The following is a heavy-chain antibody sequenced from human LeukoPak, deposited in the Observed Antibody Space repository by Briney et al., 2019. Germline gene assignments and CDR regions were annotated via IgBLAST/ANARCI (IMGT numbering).Heavy chain of an antibody. V-gene: IGHV3-30*03. D-gene: IGHD3-3*01. CDR1: GFTFSVCG. CDR2: IASDGSDI. J-gene: IGHJ4*02. Sequence: PGGSLRLSCAASGFTFSVCGMHWVRQAPGRGLEWVAAIASDGSDIHYVDSVKGRFTISRDNSKNTLYLQMNSLRAEDTAVYYCARDSPHRFLEWLFDYWGQGTLVTVSS. CDR3: ARDSPHRFLEWLFDY.